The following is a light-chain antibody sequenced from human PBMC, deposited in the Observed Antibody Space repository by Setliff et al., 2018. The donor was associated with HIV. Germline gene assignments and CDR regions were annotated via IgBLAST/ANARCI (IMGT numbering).Light chain of an antibody. CDR2: DVT. V-gene: IGLV2-11*01. J-gene: IGLJ1*01. CDR3: CSYAGSAYV. Sequence: QSVLTQPASVSGSPGQSITISCTGTNSDVGGYNYVSWYQHHPGKAPKLMIYDVTKRPSGVPDRFSGSKSGNTASLTISGLQAEDEADYYCCSYAGSAYVFGTGTKVT. CDR1: NSDVGGYNY.